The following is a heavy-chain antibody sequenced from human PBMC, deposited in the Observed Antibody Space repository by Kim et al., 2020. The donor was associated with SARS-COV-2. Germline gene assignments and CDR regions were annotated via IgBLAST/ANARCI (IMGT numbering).Heavy chain of an antibody. Sequence: TYYADSVKGRFTISRDNSKNPLYLQMNSLRAEDTAVYYCASDPPFGGMDVWGQGTTVTVSS. V-gene: IGHV3-66*01. CDR2: T. D-gene: IGHD3-10*01. CDR3: ASDPPFGGMDV. J-gene: IGHJ6*02.